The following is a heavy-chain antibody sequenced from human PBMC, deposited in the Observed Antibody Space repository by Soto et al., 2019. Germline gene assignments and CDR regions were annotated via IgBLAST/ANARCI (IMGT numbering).Heavy chain of an antibody. D-gene: IGHD3-16*01. CDR3: VQDRGPFGDGRERGDY. Sequence: VQLVESGGGLVQPGGSLRLSCEASGFIFSSCGMHWVRQAPGKGLEWVAVISYDGINKYYGDSVKGRFAISRDNSKNTLYLQMNSLSADDTAVYYCVQDRGPFGDGRERGDYWGQGTLVAVSS. V-gene: IGHV3-30*18. CDR1: GFIFSSCG. CDR2: ISYDGINK. J-gene: IGHJ4*02.